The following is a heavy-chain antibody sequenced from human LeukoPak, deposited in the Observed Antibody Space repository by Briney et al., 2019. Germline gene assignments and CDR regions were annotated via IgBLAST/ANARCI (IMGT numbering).Heavy chain of an antibody. Sequence: PGGSLRLSCAASGFTFSSYEMNWVRQAPGKGLEWVSYISSSGSTIYYADSVKGRFTISRDNAKNSLYLQMNSLRAEDTAVYYCARDLRIGRSGSYYKYSMDVWGQGTTVTVSS. CDR1: GFTFSSYE. D-gene: IGHD3-10*01. CDR2: ISSSGSTI. CDR3: ARDLRIGRSGSYYKYSMDV. J-gene: IGHJ6*02. V-gene: IGHV3-48*03.